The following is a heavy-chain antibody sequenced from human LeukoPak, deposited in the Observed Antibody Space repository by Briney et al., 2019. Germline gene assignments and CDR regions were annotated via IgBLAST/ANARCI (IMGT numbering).Heavy chain of an antibody. CDR1: GFPFSTYA. D-gene: IGHD6-13*01. V-gene: IGHV3-23*01. CDR2: IYGSGSGI. J-gene: IGHJ4*02. CDR3: AKDRLPDGRWSLDY. Sequence: GGSLRLSCAASGFPFSTYAMNWVRQAPGKGLEWVSGIYGSGSGIQYADSVKGRFTISRDNSKNTLYLQMNNLRAEDTALYYCAKDRLPDGRWSLDYWGQGTLVTASS.